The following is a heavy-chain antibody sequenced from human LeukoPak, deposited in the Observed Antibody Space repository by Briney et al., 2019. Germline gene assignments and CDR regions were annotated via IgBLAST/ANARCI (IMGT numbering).Heavy chain of an antibody. CDR1: GGSFSGYY. CDR2: VKHSVST. D-gene: IGHD6-19*01. V-gene: IGHV4-34*01. Sequence: SETLSLTCAVYGGSFSGYYCSWIRHPPPPGLEWKGEVKHSVSTSYNPTLKSRVTISIETSKNQYSLNLSSVTAAETAVYYCARGCESRGIAVAVLDYWGQATLVTVSS. CDR3: ARGCESRGIAVAVLDY. J-gene: IGHJ4*02.